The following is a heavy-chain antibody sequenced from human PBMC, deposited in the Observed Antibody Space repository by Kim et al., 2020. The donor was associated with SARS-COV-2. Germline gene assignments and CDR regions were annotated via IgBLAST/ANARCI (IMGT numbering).Heavy chain of an antibody. V-gene: IGHV4-34*01. D-gene: IGHD3-3*01. CDR3: ARAREWLEDAFDI. CDR2: ITHSGIT. Sequence: SETLSLTCAVYGGSFSGYYWSWIRQPPGKGLEWIGEITHSGITNYNPSLKSRVTISVDTSKNQFSLKLSSVTAADTAVYYCARAREWLEDAFDIWGQGT. CDR1: GGSFSGYY. J-gene: IGHJ3*02.